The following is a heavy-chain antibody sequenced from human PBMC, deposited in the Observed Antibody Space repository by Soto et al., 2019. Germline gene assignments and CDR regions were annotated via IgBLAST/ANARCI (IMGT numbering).Heavy chain of an antibody. CDR3: ARRAETNGWNGFGADKYYFDF. D-gene: IGHD3-3*01. CDR2: LNPNTGDS. CDR1: GYTFTSYD. V-gene: IGHV1-8*01. Sequence: ASVKVSCKASGYTFTSYDIYWVRQATGQGLEWMGWLNPNTGDSGYAQKFQGRITVTSDTSINTVHMELSSLRSEDTAVYYCARRAETNGWNGFGADKYYFDFWGQGTLVTVSS. J-gene: IGHJ4*02.